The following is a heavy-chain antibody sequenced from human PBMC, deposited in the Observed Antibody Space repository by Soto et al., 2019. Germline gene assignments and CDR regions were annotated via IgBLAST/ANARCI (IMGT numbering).Heavy chain of an antibody. CDR1: GFTFSDHC. CDR3: VRNLASGGTYYFDY. J-gene: IGHJ4*02. Sequence: EVQLVESGGGLVEPGGSLRLSCAASGFTFSDHCMDWVRQAPGKGLEWIGRVRNKANSYTTEYAASVRGRFTVSRDDSKNSLYLQMNSLKTEDTAMYYCVRNLASGGTYYFDYWGQGTLVTVSS. D-gene: IGHD2-15*01. CDR2: VRNKANSYTT. V-gene: IGHV3-72*01.